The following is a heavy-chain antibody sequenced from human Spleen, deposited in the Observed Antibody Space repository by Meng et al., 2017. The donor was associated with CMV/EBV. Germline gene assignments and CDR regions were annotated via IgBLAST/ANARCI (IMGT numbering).Heavy chain of an antibody. CDR1: GFRFDENA. CDR2: ISWNSAIR. V-gene: IGHV3-9*01. Sequence: SLKISCAASGFRFDENAMHWVRQTPGKGLEWVSAISWNSAIRDYAGSVKGRFIISRDNAKKTLYLQMNTLRIEDTALYYCARAQKSALMTGMGVWGQGTTVTVSS. D-gene: IGHD3-3*01. CDR3: ARAQKSALMTGMGV. J-gene: IGHJ6*02.